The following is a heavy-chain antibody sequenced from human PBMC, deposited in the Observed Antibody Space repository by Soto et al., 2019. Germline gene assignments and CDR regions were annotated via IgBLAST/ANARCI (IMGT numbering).Heavy chain of an antibody. V-gene: IGHV3-21*01. CDR3: ARELWLLMGTGFGYYYYYGMDV. J-gene: IGHJ6*02. CDR1: GFPFSSYS. Sequence: GGSLRLSCAASGFPFSSYSMKWVREAPGKALEWVSSISSSSSYIYYADSVKGRFTISRDNAKNSLYLQMNSLRAEDTAVYYCARELWLLMGTGFGYYYYYGMDVWGQGTTVTVPS. D-gene: IGHD5-18*01. CDR2: ISSSSSYI.